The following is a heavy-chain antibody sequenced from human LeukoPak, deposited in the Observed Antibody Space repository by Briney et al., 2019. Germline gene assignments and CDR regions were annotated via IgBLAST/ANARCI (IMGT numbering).Heavy chain of an antibody. CDR1: GGSFSGYY. J-gene: IGHJ4*02. D-gene: IGHD3-16*01. CDR2: INHSGST. CDR3: AVQEDSLYFSY. V-gene: IGHV4-34*01. Sequence: SETLSLTCAVYGGSFSGYYWSWIRQPPGKGLEWIGEINHSGSTNYNPSLKSRVTISVDTSKNQFSLKLSSVTAADTAVYYCAVQEDSLYFSYWGQGTLVTVSS.